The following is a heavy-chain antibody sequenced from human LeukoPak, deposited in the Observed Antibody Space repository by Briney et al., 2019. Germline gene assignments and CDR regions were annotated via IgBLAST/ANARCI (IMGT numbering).Heavy chain of an antibody. J-gene: IGHJ6*03. Sequence: GGSLRLSCAASGFTFSDYYMSWIRQAPGKGLEWVSYISSSGSTIYYADSVKGRFTISRVNAKNSLYLQMNSLRAEDTAVYYCARDRGRWGTGYYYYYMDVWGKGTTVTISS. CDR3: ARDRGRWGTGYYYYYMDV. CDR1: GFTFSDYY. V-gene: IGHV3-11*01. CDR2: ISSSGSTI. D-gene: IGHD3-10*01.